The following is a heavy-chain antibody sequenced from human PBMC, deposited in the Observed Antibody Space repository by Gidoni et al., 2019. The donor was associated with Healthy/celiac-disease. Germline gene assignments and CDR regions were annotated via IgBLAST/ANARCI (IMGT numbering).Heavy chain of an antibody. V-gene: IGHV4-59*08. Sequence: QVQLQQSGPGLGKPSATLSLTCTVPGGSISSYYWSWIRPPPGKGLEWIGHIYYSGSTNYNPSLKSRVTISVDTSKNQFSLKLSSVTAADTAVYYCARPDSSGYYYDWGQGTLVTVSS. D-gene: IGHD3-22*01. CDR1: GGSISSYY. J-gene: IGHJ4*02. CDR2: IYYSGST. CDR3: ARPDSSGYYYD.